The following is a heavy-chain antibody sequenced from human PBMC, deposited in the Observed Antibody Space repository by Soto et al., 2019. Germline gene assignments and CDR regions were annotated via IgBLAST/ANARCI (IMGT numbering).Heavy chain of an antibody. D-gene: IGHD6-6*01. CDR3: ATDSSSSRYYYGMDV. J-gene: IGHJ6*02. CDR1: GFTFSSYG. V-gene: IGHV3-30*03. Sequence: GGSLRLSCAAAGFTFSSYGMHWVPQAPGKGLEWVAVISYDGSNKYYADCVKGRFTMSRDNSNNTMYLQMNSLRAEDTAVYYCATDSSSSRYYYGMDVWGQVTTVTVS. CDR2: ISYDGSNK.